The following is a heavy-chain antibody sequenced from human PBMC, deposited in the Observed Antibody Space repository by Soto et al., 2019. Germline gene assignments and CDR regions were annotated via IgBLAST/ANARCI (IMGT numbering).Heavy chain of an antibody. CDR3: ARGYCSGGNCYSGMDV. J-gene: IGHJ6*02. Sequence: QVHLVQSGAEVKKPGSSVKVSCKASGDTFSTHAIIWVRQAPGHGLEWMGGIIPISGTTYYTQKFQGRLTITADEPTTTAFMELSSLKSEDTAVLYCARGYCSGGNCYSGMDVWGQVTMVTVSS. D-gene: IGHD2-15*01. V-gene: IGHV1-69*01. CDR1: GDTFSTHA. CDR2: IIPISGTT.